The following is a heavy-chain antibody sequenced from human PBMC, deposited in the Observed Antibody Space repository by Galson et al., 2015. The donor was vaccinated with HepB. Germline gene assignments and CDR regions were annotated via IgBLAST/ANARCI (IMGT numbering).Heavy chain of an antibody. CDR1: GYTFTSYG. D-gene: IGHD6-19*01. CDR2: ISAYNGNT. Sequence: SVKVSCKASGYTFTSYGISWVRQAPGQGLEWMGWISAYNGNTNYAQKLQGRVTMTTDTSTSTAYMELRSLRSDDTVVYCCARDEWLVHPPYYYGMDVWGQGTTVTVSS. CDR3: ARDEWLVHPPYYYGMDV. V-gene: IGHV1-18*04. J-gene: IGHJ6*02.